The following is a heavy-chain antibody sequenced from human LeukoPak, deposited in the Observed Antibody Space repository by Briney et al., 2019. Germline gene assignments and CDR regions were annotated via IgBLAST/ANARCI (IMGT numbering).Heavy chain of an antibody. J-gene: IGHJ4*02. CDR2: ISPTGSTT. CDR3: ARDPGRIGFDY. CDR1: GFSFSGHW. V-gene: IGHV3-74*01. Sequence: GGSLRLSCTASGFSFSGHWMHWARQLPGKGLVWVSRISPTGSTTSYADSVKGRFTISRDNAKNSLFLQMTSLRAEDTAVYYCARDPGRIGFDYWGQGTLVTVSS. D-gene: IGHD2/OR15-2a*01.